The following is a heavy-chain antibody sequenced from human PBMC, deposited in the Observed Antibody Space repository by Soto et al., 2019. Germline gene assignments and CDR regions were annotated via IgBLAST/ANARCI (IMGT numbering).Heavy chain of an antibody. V-gene: IGHV4-4*02. CDR3: TRALLKSLDY. CDR2: IHYGGTT. Sequence: PSETLSLTCAVSGASIGTSDWWSWVRQSPGMGLEWIGEIHYGGTTNYNPSLKSRVTISLDKSKNQFSLNLNSVTAADTAIYYFTRALLKSLDYWGQGTLVTVSS. CDR1: GASIGTSDW. D-gene: IGHD3-9*01. J-gene: IGHJ4*02.